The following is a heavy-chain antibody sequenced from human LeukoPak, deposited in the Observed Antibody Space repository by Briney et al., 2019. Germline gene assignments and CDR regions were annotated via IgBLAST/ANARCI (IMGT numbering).Heavy chain of an antibody. CDR1: GDSISSSYFY. CDR2: IYHSGST. J-gene: IGHJ4*02. Sequence: SETLSLTCTVSGDSISSSYFYWAWVRQPPGKGLEWIGEIYHSGSTNYNPSLKSRVTISVDKSKNQFSLKLSSVTAADTAVYYCARGGSGWSFDYWGQGTLVTVSS. CDR3: ARGGSGWSFDY. V-gene: IGHV4-39*07. D-gene: IGHD6-19*01.